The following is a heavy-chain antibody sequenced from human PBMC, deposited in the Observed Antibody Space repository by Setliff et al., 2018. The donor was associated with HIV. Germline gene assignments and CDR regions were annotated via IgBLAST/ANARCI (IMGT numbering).Heavy chain of an antibody. CDR3: ARSCPPKVRGYFAWAGFDI. CDR2: INQDGRQV. J-gene: IGHJ3*02. Sequence: PGGSLRLSCATSGFTLSAYWMTWVRQAPGKGLERVGNINQDGRQVHYAKSIEGRFRISRDNAKNSLSLQKESLRAEDTAVYYCARSCPPKVRGYFAWAGFDIWGQGTMVTVSS. CDR1: GFTLSAYW. V-gene: IGHV3-7*01. D-gene: IGHD6-13*01.